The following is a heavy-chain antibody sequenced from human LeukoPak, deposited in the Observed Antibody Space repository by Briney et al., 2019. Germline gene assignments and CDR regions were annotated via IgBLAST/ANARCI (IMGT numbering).Heavy chain of an antibody. CDR1: GFTFSSYD. CDR3: ARGVYYYDSSGYAFDI. D-gene: IGHD3-22*01. CDR2: IGTAGDT. V-gene: IGHV3-13*01. J-gene: IGHJ3*02. Sequence: PGGSLRLSCAASGFTFSSYDLHWVRQATGKGLEWVSAIGTAGDTYYSGSVKGRFTISRENAKNSLYLPMNSLRAGDTAVYYCARGVYYYDSSGYAFDIWGQGTMVTVSS.